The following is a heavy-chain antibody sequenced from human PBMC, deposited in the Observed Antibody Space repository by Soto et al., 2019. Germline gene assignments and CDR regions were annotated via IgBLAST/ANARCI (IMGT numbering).Heavy chain of an antibody. D-gene: IGHD3-10*01. J-gene: IGHJ4*02. V-gene: IGHV4-39*01. CDR1: GGSISSSSYY. Sequence: QLQLQESGPGLVKPSETLSLTCTVSGGSISSSSYYWGWIRQPPGKGLEWIGSIYYSGSTYYNPSIKRRVTISVDTSKNQFSLKLSSVTAADTAVYYCARRGSGSYSDYWGQGTLVTVSS. CDR3: ARRGSGSYSDY. CDR2: IYYSGST.